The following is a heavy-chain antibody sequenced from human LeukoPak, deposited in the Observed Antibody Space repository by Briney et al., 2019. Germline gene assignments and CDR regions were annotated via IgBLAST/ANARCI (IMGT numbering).Heavy chain of an antibody. CDR1: VASISSSTYY. CDR3: ARHTGYYLTDAFNM. CDR2: IYYRGNT. J-gene: IGHJ3*02. D-gene: IGHD3-9*01. Sequence: SETLSLTCTVSVASISSSTYYWGWIRQPPGKGLECIGSIYYRGNTYYNPSLKSRVTISVDTSKNQFSLKLSSVTAADTAVYYCARHTGYYLTDAFNMWGQGTMVTVSS. V-gene: IGHV4-39*01.